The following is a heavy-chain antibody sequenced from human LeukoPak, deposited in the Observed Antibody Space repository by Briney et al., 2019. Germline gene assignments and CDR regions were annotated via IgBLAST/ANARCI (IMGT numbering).Heavy chain of an antibody. V-gene: IGHV3-30*04. CDR1: ALTFSSYA. CDR2: FRYDGKNE. CDR3: GRGSVGFGGVNY. D-gene: IGHD3-10*01. Sequence: GPSLRLFWAASALTFSSYAMHWVRQAPGKGLGWLEVFRYDGKNEFYADSVKGRLPISRDNSKNTLYLQMNSLRIEDTAVYYCGRGSVGFGGVNYWGQGNLVTVSS. J-gene: IGHJ4*02.